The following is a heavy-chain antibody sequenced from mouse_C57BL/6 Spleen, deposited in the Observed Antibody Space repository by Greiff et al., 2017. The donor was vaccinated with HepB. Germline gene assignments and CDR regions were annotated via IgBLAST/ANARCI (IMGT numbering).Heavy chain of an antibody. J-gene: IGHJ1*03. D-gene: IGHD1-1*01. V-gene: IGHV1-61*01. CDR2: IYPSDSET. CDR1: GYTFTSYW. Sequence: QVQLQQPGAELVRPGSSVKLSCKASGYTFTSYWMDWVKQRPGQGLEWIGNIYPSDSETHYNQKFKDKATLTVDKSSITAYMQLSSLTSEDSAVYYCARSPYYYGSSYGYFDVWGTGTTVTVSS. CDR3: ARSPYYYGSSYGYFDV.